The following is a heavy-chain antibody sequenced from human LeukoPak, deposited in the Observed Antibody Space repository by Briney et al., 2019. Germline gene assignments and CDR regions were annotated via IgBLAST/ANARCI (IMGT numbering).Heavy chain of an antibody. V-gene: IGHV3-66*01. J-gene: IGHJ4*02. D-gene: IGHD4-17*01. CDR2: IHSGDTA. Sequence: PGGPLRLSCAASGFTVRSNYMSWVRQAPGKGLEWVSVIHSGDTAYYADSVKGIFTISRDNAKNTLYLQMNNLRAADTAVYYCARVVGDYAEYYFDLWGQGTLVTVSS. CDR3: ARVVGDYAEYYFDL. CDR1: GFTVRSNY.